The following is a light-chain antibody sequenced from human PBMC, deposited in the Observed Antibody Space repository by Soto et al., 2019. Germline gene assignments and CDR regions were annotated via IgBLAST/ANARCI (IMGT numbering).Light chain of an antibody. J-gene: IGKJ1*01. V-gene: IGKV1-39*01. CDR3: QKTYTTPRT. Sequence: DTQMTQSPSSLSASVGDRISITCRASQTVSTYLNWYQQKPGKAPTLLISATSTFQSGVPSRFSGSGSGTEFTLTITSLQPEDFATYYCQKTYTTPRTFGQGTKVAIK. CDR2: ATS. CDR1: QTVSTY.